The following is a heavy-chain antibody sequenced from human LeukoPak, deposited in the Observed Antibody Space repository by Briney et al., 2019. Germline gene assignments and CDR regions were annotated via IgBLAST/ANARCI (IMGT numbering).Heavy chain of an antibody. V-gene: IGHV4-4*07. D-gene: IGHD5-12*01. Sequence: SETLSLTCTVSGGSINSYYWSWIRQPAGKGLEWIGRIYTSGSTNYNPSLKSRVTISVDTSKNQFSLKLSSVTAADTAVYYCARGGGYIVATIIDYYYYMDVWGKGTTVTVSS. CDR3: ARGGGYIVATIIDYYYYMDV. CDR2: IYTSGST. CDR1: GGSINSYY. J-gene: IGHJ6*03.